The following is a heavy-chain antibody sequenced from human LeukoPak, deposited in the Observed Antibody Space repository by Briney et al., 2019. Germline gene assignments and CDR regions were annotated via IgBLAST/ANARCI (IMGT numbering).Heavy chain of an antibody. J-gene: IGHJ4*02. CDR1: GFTFGDYD. V-gene: IGHV3-49*04. D-gene: IGHD1-26*01. CDR3: SCSGSYFGPFDY. CDR2: IRSKAYSGTI. Sequence: GGSLRLSCTASGFTFGDYDMSWVRQAPEKGLEWVGFIRSKAYSGTIEYAASVKGRFTISRDDSKSIAYLQMNSLKTEDTAVYYCSCSGSYFGPFDYWGQGTLVTVSS.